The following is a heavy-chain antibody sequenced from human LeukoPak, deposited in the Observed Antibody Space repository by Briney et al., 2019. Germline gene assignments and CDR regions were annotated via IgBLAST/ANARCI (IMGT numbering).Heavy chain of an antibody. CDR1: GYTFTSYA. J-gene: IGHJ6*02. Sequence: ASVKVSCKASGYTFTSYAMNWVRQAPGQGLEWMGWINTNTGNPTYAQGFTGRFVFSLDTSVSTAYLQISSLKAEDTAVYYYARLGYCSSTSCLTSPEYYYYGMDVWGQGTTVTVSS. V-gene: IGHV7-4-1*02. D-gene: IGHD2-2*01. CDR2: INTNTGNP. CDR3: ARLGYCSSTSCLTSPEYYYYGMDV.